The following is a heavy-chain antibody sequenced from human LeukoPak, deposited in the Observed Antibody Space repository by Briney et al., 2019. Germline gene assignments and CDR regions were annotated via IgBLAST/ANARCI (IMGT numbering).Heavy chain of an antibody. Sequence: GGSLRLSCAASGFTFSSYGMHWVRQAPGKGLEWVAFIRYDGSNKYYADSVKGRFTISRDNSKNTLYLQMNSLRAEDTAVYYCAKVKMLLRYFVGYYYYYMDVWGKGTTVTIPS. V-gene: IGHV3-30*02. CDR1: GFTFSSYG. CDR3: AKVKMLLRYFVGYYYYYMDV. J-gene: IGHJ6*03. D-gene: IGHD3-9*01. CDR2: IRYDGSNK.